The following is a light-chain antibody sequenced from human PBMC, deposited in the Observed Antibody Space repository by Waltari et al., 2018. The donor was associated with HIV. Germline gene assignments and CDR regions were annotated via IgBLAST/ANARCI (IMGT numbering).Light chain of an antibody. V-gene: IGKV1-9*01. CDR2: AAS. CDR1: QGISNY. Sequence: DIQLTQSPSFLSASVGDRVTITCRASQGISNYLAWYQQRPGKAPNLLIYAASTLQSGVPSRFSGSGVGTEFTLTISSLQPEDFAIYYCQQLNNFPFTFGQGTKLEIK. J-gene: IGKJ2*01. CDR3: QQLNNFPFT.